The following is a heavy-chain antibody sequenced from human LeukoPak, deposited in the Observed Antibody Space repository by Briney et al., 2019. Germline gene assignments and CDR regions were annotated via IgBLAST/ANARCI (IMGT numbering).Heavy chain of an antibody. CDR1: GFTCSNAW. V-gene: IGHV3-15*01. D-gene: IGHD3-10*01. J-gene: IGHJ4*02. CDR2: IKSKTDGGTT. CDR3: TTGPYDYGSGTYYH. Sequence: GGSLRLSCAASGFTCSNAWMSWVRQAPGKGLEWVGRIKSKTDGGTTDYAAPVKGRFTISRDDSKNTLYVQMNSLKTEDTAVYYCTTGPYDYGSGTYYHWGQGTLVTVSS.